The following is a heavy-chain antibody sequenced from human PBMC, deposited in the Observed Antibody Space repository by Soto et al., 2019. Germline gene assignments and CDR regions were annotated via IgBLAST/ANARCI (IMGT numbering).Heavy chain of an antibody. V-gene: IGHV6-1*01. J-gene: IGHJ6*02. CDR3: AREIVVVPAAIGLVRERYYYYGMDV. CDR2: TYYRSKWYN. CDR1: GDSVSSNSAA. Sequence: PSQTLSLTCAISGDSVSSNSAAWNWIRQSPSRGLEWLGRTYYRSKWYNDYAVSVKSRITINPDTSKNQFSLQLNSVTPEDTAVYYCAREIVVVPAAIGLVRERYYYYGMDVWGQGTTVTVSS. D-gene: IGHD2-2*01.